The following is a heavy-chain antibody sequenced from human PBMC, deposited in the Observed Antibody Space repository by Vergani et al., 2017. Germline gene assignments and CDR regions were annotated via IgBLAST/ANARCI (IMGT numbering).Heavy chain of an antibody. D-gene: IGHD2-2*01. CDR2: INHSGST. V-gene: IGHV4-34*01. J-gene: IGHJ6*03. Sequence: QVQLQQWGAGLLKPSETLSLTCAVYGGSFSGYYWSWFRQPPGKGVEWFGEINHSGSTNYNPSLKSRVTISVDTSKNQFSLKLSSVTAADTAVYYCARGIGYQLLYSYYYCMDVWGKGTTVTVSS. CDR3: ARGIGYQLLYSYYYCMDV. CDR1: GGSFSGYY.